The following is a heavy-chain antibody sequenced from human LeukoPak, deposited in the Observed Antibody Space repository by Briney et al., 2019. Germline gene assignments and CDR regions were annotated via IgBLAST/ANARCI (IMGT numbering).Heavy chain of an antibody. D-gene: IGHD3-3*01. V-gene: IGHV3-21*01. J-gene: IGHJ4*02. CDR3: ARDRNTDFWSGYYTNYFDY. CDR2: ISTSSSYI. CDR1: GFTFSSYS. Sequence: GGSLRLSCAASGFTFSSYSINWVRQAPGKGLEWVSSISTSSSYIYYADSVRGRFTISRDNAKNSLYVQMNSLRAEDTAVYYCARDRNTDFWSGYYTNYFDYWGQGTLVTVSS.